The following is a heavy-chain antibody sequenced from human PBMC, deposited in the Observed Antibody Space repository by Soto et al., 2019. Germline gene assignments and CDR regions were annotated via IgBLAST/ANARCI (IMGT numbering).Heavy chain of an antibody. V-gene: IGHV1-69*02. J-gene: IGHJ5*01. CDR2: INPILSMS. D-gene: IGHD3-10*01. Sequence: QVQLVQSGAEVKKPGSSLRVSCKASGDTFNFYSINWVRQAPGLGLEWMGRINPILSMSNYAPRFQGRVTMTADKSTSTAYMELSSLRSEDTAMYYCASSYGSGYRAFDSWGQGALVTIS. CDR1: GDTFNFYS. CDR3: ASSYGSGYRAFDS.